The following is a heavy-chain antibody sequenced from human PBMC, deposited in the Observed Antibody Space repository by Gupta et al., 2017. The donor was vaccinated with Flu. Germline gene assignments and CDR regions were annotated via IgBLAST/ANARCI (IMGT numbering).Heavy chain of an antibody. Sequence: EVQLVASGGGLVKPGGSLSLSCGASGFPFLSYCMNWVRLAPGKGLEWVSSISSSSSYIYYADSGKGRFTISRDNAKNSLYLQMNGLGAEETAVYYCARIRRRQLLDAFDIWCQGTMVTVSS. CDR1: GFPFLSYC. CDR3: ARIRRRQLLDAFDI. D-gene: IGHD1-1*01. V-gene: IGHV3-21*01. CDR2: ISSSSSYI. J-gene: IGHJ3*02.